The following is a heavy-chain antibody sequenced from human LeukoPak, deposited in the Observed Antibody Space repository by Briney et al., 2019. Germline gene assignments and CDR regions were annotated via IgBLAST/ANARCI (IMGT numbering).Heavy chain of an antibody. CDR2: IYTSVST. V-gene: IGHV4-59*10. D-gene: IGHD3-3*01. CDR3: ARVNFWSGYADY. J-gene: IGHJ4*02. Sequence: SETLSLTCAVYGGSFSGYYWSWIRQPAGKGLEWIGRIYTSVSTNYTPSLRSRVTISVDTSKNQFSLKLSSVTAADTAVYYCARVNFWSGYADYWGQGTLVTVSS. CDR1: GGSFSGYY.